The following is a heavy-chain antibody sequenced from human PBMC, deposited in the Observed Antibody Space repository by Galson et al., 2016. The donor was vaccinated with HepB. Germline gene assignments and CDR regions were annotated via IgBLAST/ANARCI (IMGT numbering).Heavy chain of an antibody. CDR3: ARLDSSGAYSDY. J-gene: IGHJ4*02. Sequence: QSGAEVKKPGESLKISCKGSGYSFTNYWIGWVRQMSGKGLGWMGRIYPGDSDTRYSPSFQGQVSISADKSISTAYLQWSSLRAADTAMYYCARLDSSGAYSDYWGQGTRVTVSS. V-gene: IGHV5-51*01. CDR2: IYPGDSDT. D-gene: IGHD3-22*01. CDR1: GYSFTNYW.